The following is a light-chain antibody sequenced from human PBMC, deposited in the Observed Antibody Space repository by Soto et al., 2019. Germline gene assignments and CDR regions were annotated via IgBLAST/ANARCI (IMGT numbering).Light chain of an antibody. CDR1: QSVSSN. J-gene: IGKJ2*01. CDR3: QQYNNWPPIP. V-gene: IGKV3-15*01. Sequence: GMKQSAATLSVSPGERATLSCRASQSVSSNLAWYQQKPGQAPRLLIYGASTRATGIPARFSGSGSGTEFTLTISSLQSEDFAVYYCQQYNNWPPIPFG. CDR2: GAS.